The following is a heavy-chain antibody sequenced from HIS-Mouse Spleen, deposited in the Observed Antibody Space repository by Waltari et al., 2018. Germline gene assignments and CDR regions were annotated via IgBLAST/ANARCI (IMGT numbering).Heavy chain of an antibody. CDR3: TRVGVAYYDSSGDDAFDI. CDR2: IRSKAYGGTT. CDR1: GFTFGDYA. V-gene: IGHV3-49*05. D-gene: IGHD3-22*01. J-gene: IGHJ3*02. Sequence: EVQLVESGGGLVKPGRSLRLSCTASGFTFGDYAMSWFRQAPGKGLVGVGFIRSKAYGGTTEYAASVKGSFTISRDDSKSIAYLQMNSLKTEDTAVYYCTRVGVAYYDSSGDDAFDIWGQGTMVTVSS.